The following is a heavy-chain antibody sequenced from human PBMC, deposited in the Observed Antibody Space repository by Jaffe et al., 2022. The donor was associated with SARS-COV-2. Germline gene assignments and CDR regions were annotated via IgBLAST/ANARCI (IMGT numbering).Heavy chain of an antibody. Sequence: QVQLGESGGGVVQPGRSLRLSCWASGFGFNDFALHWVRQAPGKGLEWVAVISNDGSRTFYADSVRGRFAISRDNAKRMLYLEMSSLRFDDTGLYYCAKDQGVGGNVGHPDYWGQGTLVTVSS. D-gene: IGHD5-12*01. J-gene: IGHJ4*02. CDR1: GFGFNDFA. V-gene: IGHV3-30-3*02. CDR2: ISNDGSRT. CDR3: AKDQGVGGNVGHPDY.